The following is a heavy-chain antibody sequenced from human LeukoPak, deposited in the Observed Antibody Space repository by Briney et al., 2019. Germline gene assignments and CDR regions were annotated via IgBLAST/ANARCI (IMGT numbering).Heavy chain of an antibody. D-gene: IGHD6-13*01. CDR1: GFTFDDYA. CDR3: ARFSGYSSSWQTRRWFQH. V-gene: IGHV3-21*01. CDR2: ISSSSSYV. Sequence: GGSLRLSCAASGFTFDDYAMHWVRQAPGKGLEWVSSISSSSSYVYYADSVKGRFTISRDNAKNSLYLQMNSLRAEDTAVYYCARFSGYSSSWQTRRWFQHWGQGTLATVSS. J-gene: IGHJ1*01.